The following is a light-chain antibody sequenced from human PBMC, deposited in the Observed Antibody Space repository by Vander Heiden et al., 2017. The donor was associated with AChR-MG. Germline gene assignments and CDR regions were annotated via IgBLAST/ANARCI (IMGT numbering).Light chain of an antibody. J-gene: IGKJ3*01. CDR3: QQSYTSPYG. V-gene: IGKV1-39*01. CDR2: DMS. CDR1: QSISHY. Sequence: DTQMTQSPSSISASVGARVPITCRASQSISHYLNWYRQRPGETPDLLIYDMSTLQTGVPARFSGSGSGTDFTLTISSLQPEDFATYYCQQSYTSPYGFGSGTKVDLK.